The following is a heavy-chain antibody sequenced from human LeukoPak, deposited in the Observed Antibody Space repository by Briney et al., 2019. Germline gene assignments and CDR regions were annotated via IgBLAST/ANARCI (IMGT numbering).Heavy chain of an antibody. V-gene: IGHV3-23*01. J-gene: IGHJ4*02. D-gene: IGHD1-26*01. Sequence: PVGSLRLSCAASGFTFSSFGMSWVRQGPGKGLEWVSGISGNGRSTYYADSVKGRFTISRDNSRNTLYLQMNSLRAEDTALYYCAARSGISPYYIDYWGQGTLVTVSS. CDR1: GFTFSSFG. CDR3: AARSGISPYYIDY. CDR2: ISGNGRST.